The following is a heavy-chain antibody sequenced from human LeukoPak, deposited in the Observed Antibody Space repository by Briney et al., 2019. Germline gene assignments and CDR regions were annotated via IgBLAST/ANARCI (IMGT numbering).Heavy chain of an antibody. CDR1: GGSISSSSYY. CDR3: ARHPRARGVIIANDY. Sequence: SETLSLTCTVSGGSISSSSYYWGWIRQPPGKGLEWIGSIYYSGSTYYNPSLKSRVTISVDTSKNQLSLKLSSVTAADTAVYYCARHPRARGVIIANDYWGQGTLVTVSS. J-gene: IGHJ4*02. V-gene: IGHV4-39*01. CDR2: IYYSGST. D-gene: IGHD3-10*01.